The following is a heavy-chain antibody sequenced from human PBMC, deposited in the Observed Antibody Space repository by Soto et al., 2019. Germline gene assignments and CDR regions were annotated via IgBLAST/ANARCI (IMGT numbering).Heavy chain of an antibody. CDR1: GVTFCDYY. Sequence: PGGSLRLSCAASGVTFCDYYMGWIRQAPGKGLEWVSYISSSGSTIYYADSVKGRFTISRDNAKNSLYLQMNSLRAEDTAVYYCARDPCGDHNLHFDYWGQGTLVTVSS. CDR2: ISSSGSTI. D-gene: IGHD2-21*01. J-gene: IGHJ4*02. V-gene: IGHV3-11*01. CDR3: ARDPCGDHNLHFDY.